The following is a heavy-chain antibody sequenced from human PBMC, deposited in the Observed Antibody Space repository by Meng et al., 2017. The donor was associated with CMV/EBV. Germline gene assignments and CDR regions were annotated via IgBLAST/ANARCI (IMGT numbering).Heavy chain of an antibody. J-gene: IGHJ5*02. CDR3: ARGFNDFWSGYYYNWFDP. V-gene: IGHV1-8*03. CDR2: MNPNSGNT. CDR1: GYTFTSYD. Sequence: ASVKVSCKASGYTFTSYDINWVRQATGQGLEWMGWMNPNSGNTGYAQKFQGRVTITRNTSISTAYMELISLRSEDTAVYYCARGFNDFWSGYYYNWFDPWGQGTLVTVSS. D-gene: IGHD3-3*01.